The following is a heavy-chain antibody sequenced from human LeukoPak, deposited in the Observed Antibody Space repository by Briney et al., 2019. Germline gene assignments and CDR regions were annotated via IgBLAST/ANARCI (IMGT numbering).Heavy chain of an antibody. CDR2: ISSRSSYK. D-gene: IGHD3-22*01. CDR3: ARDPNYYDSI. CDR1: GFTFSTYS. V-gene: IGHV3-21*01. J-gene: IGHJ4*02. Sequence: GGSLRLSCAASGFTFSTYSMNWVRQAPGKGLEWVSSISSRSSYKYYADSVKGRFTISRDNDKNSLYLQINSLRAEDTAVYYCARDPNYYDSIWGQGTLVTVSS.